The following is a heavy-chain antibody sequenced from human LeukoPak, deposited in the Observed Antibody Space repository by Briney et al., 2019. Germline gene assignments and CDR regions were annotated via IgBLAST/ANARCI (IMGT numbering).Heavy chain of an antibody. CDR3: ARGSHCSSTSCYYSPYYYYMDV. J-gene: IGHJ6*03. Sequence: SETLSLTCTVSGGSISSSSYYWGWIRQPPGKGLEWIGSIYYSGSTYYNPSLKSRVTISVDTSKNQFSLKLSSVTAADTAVYYCARGSHCSSTSCYYSPYYYYMDVWGKGTTVTISS. V-gene: IGHV4-39*07. CDR2: IYYSGST. CDR1: GGSISSSSYY. D-gene: IGHD2-2*01.